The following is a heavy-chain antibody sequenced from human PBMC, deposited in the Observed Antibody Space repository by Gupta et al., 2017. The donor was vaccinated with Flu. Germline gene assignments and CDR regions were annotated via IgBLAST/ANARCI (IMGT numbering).Heavy chain of an antibody. CDR3: AKSSGDQWLIDY. J-gene: IGHJ4*02. V-gene: IGHV3-23*01. Sequence: AMNWVRQPRGKGLEWVSSISGSGNNTYYDDSVKGRFTISRDNSKNTLFLQMNNLRGEDTAMYYCAKSSGDQWLIDYWGQGTQVTVSS. D-gene: IGHD3-10*01. CDR1: A. CDR2: ISGSGNNT.